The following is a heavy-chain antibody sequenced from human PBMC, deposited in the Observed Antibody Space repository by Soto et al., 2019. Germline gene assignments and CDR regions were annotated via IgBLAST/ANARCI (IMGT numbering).Heavy chain of an antibody. J-gene: IGHJ6*02. CDR3: VKDRGWYCLRISCPIDDYYGMDV. Sequence: PGGSLRLSCAASGFTFSSYAMNWVRQAPGRGLEWVSVISATGGTTYYADSVKGRFTISRDTSKNTLHLQMNSLRDEDTAVYYCVKDRGWYCLRISCPIDDYYGMDVWGQGTTVTAP. CDR2: ISATGGTT. V-gene: IGHV3-23*01. D-gene: IGHD2-2*01. CDR1: GFTFSSYA.